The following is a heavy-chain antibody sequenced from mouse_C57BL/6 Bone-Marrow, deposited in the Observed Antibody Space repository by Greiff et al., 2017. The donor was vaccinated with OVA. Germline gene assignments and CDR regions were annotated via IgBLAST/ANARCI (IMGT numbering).Heavy chain of an antibody. J-gene: IGHJ3*01. V-gene: IGHV5-9*01. CDR2: IRGVCCNT. Sequence: LFNPLFSLKLSFSSSLFTFIIHTMSYVLHTPYNILYWVATIRGVCCNTYYPDSVNGRFTISRDNAKNTLYLQMSSLRSEDTALYYCARRGSSGYNAYWGQGTLVTVSA. CDR1: LFTFIIHT. D-gene: IGHD3-2*02. CDR3: ARRGSSGYNAY.